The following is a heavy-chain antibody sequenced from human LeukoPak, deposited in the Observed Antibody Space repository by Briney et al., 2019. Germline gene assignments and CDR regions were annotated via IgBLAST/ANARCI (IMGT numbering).Heavy chain of an antibody. CDR2: ISYDGSNK. CDR1: GFSFRTYG. Sequence: GRSLRLSCAASGFSFRTYGMHWVRQAPGKGLEWVAVISYDGSNKYYADSVKGRFTISRDNSKNTLYLQMNSLRAEDTAVYYCASSSAADPELDPWGQGTLVTVSS. V-gene: IGHV3-30*03. J-gene: IGHJ5*02. CDR3: ASSSAADPELDP. D-gene: IGHD1-26*01.